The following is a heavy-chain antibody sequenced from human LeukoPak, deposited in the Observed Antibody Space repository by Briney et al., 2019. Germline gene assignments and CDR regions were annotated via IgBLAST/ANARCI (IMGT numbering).Heavy chain of an antibody. CDR2: ISGSGGST. V-gene: IGHV3-23*01. Sequence: GGSLRLSCAASGFTVSNNYMSWVRQAPGKGLEWVSAISGSGGSTYYADSVKGRFTISRDNSKSTLYLQMNSLRAEDTAVYYCAKDRHAPGRYCSSTTCFPFDSWGQGTLVTVSS. J-gene: IGHJ5*01. D-gene: IGHD2-2*01. CDR3: AKDRHAPGRYCSSTTCFPFDS. CDR1: GFTVSNNY.